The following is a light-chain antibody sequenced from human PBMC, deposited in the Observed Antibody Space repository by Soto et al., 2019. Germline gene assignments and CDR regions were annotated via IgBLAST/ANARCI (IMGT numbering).Light chain of an antibody. CDR1: QSVSSN. Sequence: EIVMTQSPATLSVSPGERATLSCRASQSVSSNLAWYQQKPGQAPRLLIYGAFNRATGIPARFSGSGSGTDFPLTISSLQSEEFAVYYCQQYNNWPPVTFGQGTKVEIK. CDR3: QQYNNWPPVT. CDR2: GAF. J-gene: IGKJ1*01. V-gene: IGKV3-15*01.